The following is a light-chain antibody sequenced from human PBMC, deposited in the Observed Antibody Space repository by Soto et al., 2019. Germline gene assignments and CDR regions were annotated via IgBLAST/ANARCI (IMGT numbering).Light chain of an antibody. V-gene: IGKV3-15*01. CDR2: GAS. CDR1: QSVSNY. CDR3: QQYDKWPPL. Sequence: EIVLTQSPATLSLSPGERATLSCSASQSVSNYLAWYQQRPGQAPRLLIYGASTRATGIPARFSGSGSGTEFTLTISSLQSEDFALYYCQQYDKWPPLFGQGTRLENK. J-gene: IGKJ5*01.